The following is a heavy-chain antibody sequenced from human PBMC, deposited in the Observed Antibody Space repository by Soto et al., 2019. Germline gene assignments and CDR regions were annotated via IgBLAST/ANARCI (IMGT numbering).Heavy chain of an antibody. CDR3: ARHNVGYNWDYYYGMDV. Sequence: LSLTCTVSGGSISSSSYYWGWIRQPPGKGLEWIGSIYYSGSTYYNPSLESRVTISVDTSKNQFSLKLSSVTAADTAVYYCARHNVGYNWDYYYGMDVWGQGTTVTVSS. CDR2: IYYSGST. CDR1: GGSISSSSYY. J-gene: IGHJ6*02. V-gene: IGHV4-39*01. D-gene: IGHD5-12*01.